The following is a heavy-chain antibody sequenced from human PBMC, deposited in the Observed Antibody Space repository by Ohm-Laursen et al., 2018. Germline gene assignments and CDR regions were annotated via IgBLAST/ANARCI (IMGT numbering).Heavy chain of an antibody. CDR1: GFSLSNARMG. D-gene: IGHD6-13*01. J-gene: IGHJ4*02. Sequence: PTQTLTLTCTVSGFSLSNARMGVSWIRQPPGKALEWLAHISSNDEKSYSTSLKSRLTISKDTSKSQVVLTMTNMDPVDTATYYCARIPDIYSSSWYIDYWGQGTLVTVSS. V-gene: IGHV2-26*01. CDR3: ARIPDIYSSSWYIDY. CDR2: ISSNDEK.